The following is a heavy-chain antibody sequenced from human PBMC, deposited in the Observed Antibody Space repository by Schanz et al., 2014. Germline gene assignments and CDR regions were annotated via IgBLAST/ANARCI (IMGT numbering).Heavy chain of an antibody. CDR3: ARAGYDADNWFDP. V-gene: IGHV3-48*01. CDR1: GFGFSSYS. D-gene: IGHD2-2*01. Sequence: EMQLLESGGGLIQPGGSLRLSCAASGFGFSSYSMNWVRQAPGKGLEWVSYISGSSRTIYYADSMKGRFTISRDNAKNSLFLQMNSLRAEDTAVYYCARAGYDADNWFDPWGQGTLVTVSS. J-gene: IGHJ5*02. CDR2: ISGSSRTI.